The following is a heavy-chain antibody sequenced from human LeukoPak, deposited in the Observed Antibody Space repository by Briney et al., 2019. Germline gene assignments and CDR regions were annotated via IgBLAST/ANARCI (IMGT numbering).Heavy chain of an antibody. D-gene: IGHD5-18*01. V-gene: IGHV7-4-1*01. CDR1: GYTFTSYA. J-gene: IGHJ4*02. CDR2: INTNTGNP. CDR3: AQRGYSYGDDFDY. Sequence: GASVKVSCKASGYTFTSYAMNWVRQAPGQGLEWMGWINTNTGNPTYTQGFTGRFVFSLDTSVSTAYLQIGSLKAEDTAVYYCAQRGYSYGDDFDYWGQGTLVTVSS.